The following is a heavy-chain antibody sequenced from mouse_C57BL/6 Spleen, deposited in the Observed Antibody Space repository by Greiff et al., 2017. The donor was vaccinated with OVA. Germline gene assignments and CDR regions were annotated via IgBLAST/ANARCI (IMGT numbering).Heavy chain of an antibody. J-gene: IGHJ4*01. CDR2: IDPSDSYT. CDR3: ARHYSNYMDYAMDY. D-gene: IGHD2-5*01. CDR1: GYTFTSYW. V-gene: IGHV1-69*01. Sequence: VQLQQSGAELVMPGASVKLSCKASGYTFTSYWMHWVKQRPGQGLEWIGEIDPSDSYTNYNQKFKGKSTLTVDKSSSTAYMQLSSLTSEDSAVYYCARHYSNYMDYAMDYWGQGTSVTVSS.